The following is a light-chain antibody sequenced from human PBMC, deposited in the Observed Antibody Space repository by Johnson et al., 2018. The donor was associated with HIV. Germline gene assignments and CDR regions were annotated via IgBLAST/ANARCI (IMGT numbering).Light chain of an antibody. Sequence: QSVLTQPPSVSAAPGQKVSISCSGSSSYIGNNYVSWYQQLPGTAPKLLIYDNNKRPSGIPDRFSGSKSCTSATLGITGLQTGDEADYYCGAWDSSLSSYVFGTGTKVTVL. V-gene: IGLV1-51*01. CDR1: SSYIGNNY. CDR2: DNN. J-gene: IGLJ1*01. CDR3: GAWDSSLSSYV.